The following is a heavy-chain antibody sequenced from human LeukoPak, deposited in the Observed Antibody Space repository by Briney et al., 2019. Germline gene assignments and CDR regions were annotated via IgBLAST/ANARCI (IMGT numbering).Heavy chain of an antibody. D-gene: IGHD3-16*02. CDR2: ISAYNANT. Sequence: ASVKVSCKASGYTFTDYGISWVRQAPGQGLEWMGWISAYNANTNFAQKLQGRVTMTTDTSTSTAYMELRSLRSDDTAVYYCARIGLRGVIISRPLDYWGQGTLVTVSS. CDR3: ARIGLRGVIISRPLDY. J-gene: IGHJ4*02. V-gene: IGHV1-18*01. CDR1: GYTFTDYG.